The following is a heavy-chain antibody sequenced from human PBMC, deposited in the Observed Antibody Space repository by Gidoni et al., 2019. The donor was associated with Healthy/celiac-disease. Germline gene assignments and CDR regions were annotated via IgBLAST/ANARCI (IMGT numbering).Heavy chain of an antibody. Sequence: QVQLQESGPGLVKPSETLSLTCTVSGYSISSGYYWGWIRQPPGKGLEWIGSIYHSGSTYYNPSLKSRVTISVDTSKNQFSLKLSSVTAADTAVYYCARVRHLGSNYDPHYYGMDVWGQGTTVTVSS. CDR2: IYHSGST. D-gene: IGHD4-4*01. CDR3: ARVRHLGSNYDPHYYGMDV. V-gene: IGHV4-38-2*02. CDR1: GYSISSGYY. J-gene: IGHJ6*02.